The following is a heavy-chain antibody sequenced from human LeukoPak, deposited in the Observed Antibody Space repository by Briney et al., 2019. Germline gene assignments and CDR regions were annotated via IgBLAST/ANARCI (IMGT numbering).Heavy chain of an antibody. CDR3: ARWRSYYGSGSYYKGWFDP. D-gene: IGHD3-10*01. Sequence: GASVKVSCKASGYTSTSYGISWVRQAPGQGLEWMGWISAYNGNTNYAQKLQGRVTMTTDTSTSTAYMELRSLRSDDTAVYYCARWRSYYGSGSYYKGWFDPWGQGTLVTVSS. CDR1: GYTSTSYG. V-gene: IGHV1-18*01. J-gene: IGHJ5*02. CDR2: ISAYNGNT.